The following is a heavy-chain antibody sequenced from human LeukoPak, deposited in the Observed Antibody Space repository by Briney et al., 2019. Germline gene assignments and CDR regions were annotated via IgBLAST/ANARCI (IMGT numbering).Heavy chain of an antibody. CDR1: GFTFSNSA. J-gene: IGHJ4*01. V-gene: IGHV3-23*01. D-gene: IGHD6-19*01. CDR2: LSGSGITT. Sequence: GGSLRLSCAASGFTFSNSAMSWVHQAPGKGLEWVSTLSGSGITTYYADSVKGRFTISRDNSKNTLYLQMNSLRAEDTAVYYCAKGIYSSGWSYFDYWGHGTLVTLSS. CDR3: AKGIYSSGWSYFDY.